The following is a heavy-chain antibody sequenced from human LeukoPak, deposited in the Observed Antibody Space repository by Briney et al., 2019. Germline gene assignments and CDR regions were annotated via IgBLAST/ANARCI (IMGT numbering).Heavy chain of an antibody. J-gene: IGHJ4*02. D-gene: IGHD6-13*01. V-gene: IGHV1-69*05. CDR3: ARDDPGSSWARAPY. CDR2: IIPMFGTA. CDR1: GGAFSSYA. Sequence: SVKVSCKASGGAFSSYAINWVRQAPGQGLEWMGGIIPMFGTANYAQKLQGRVTMTTDTSTSTAYMELRSLRSDDTAVYYCARDDPGSSWARAPYWGQGTLVTVSS.